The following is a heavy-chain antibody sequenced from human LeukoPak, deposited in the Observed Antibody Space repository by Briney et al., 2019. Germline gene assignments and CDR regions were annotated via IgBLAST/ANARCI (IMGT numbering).Heavy chain of an antibody. V-gene: IGHV1-18*01. CDR1: GYTFTNYG. D-gene: IGHD1-20*01. J-gene: IGHJ4*02. CDR2: INAYNGHT. CDR3: ARTFITGTDY. Sequence: ASVRVSCKASGYTFTNYGISWVRPAPGQGLEWMGWINAYNGHTNFAQKLQGRVTMTTDTSTSTAYMELKNLRSDDTAVYYCARTFITGTDYWGQGTLVTVSS.